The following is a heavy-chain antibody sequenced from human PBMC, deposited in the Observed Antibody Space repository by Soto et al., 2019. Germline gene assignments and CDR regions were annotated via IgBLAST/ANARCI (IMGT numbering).Heavy chain of an antibody. D-gene: IGHD3-22*01. CDR1: GGTFSSYS. CDR2: IIPIFGTA. Sequence: GASVKVSCKASGGTFSSYSISWVRQAPGQGLEWMGGIIPIFGTANYAQKFQGRVTITADESTSTGYMELSSLRSEDTAVNYCASSADYYGSSGYYYEPDYWGQGTLVTVSS. V-gene: IGHV1-69*13. J-gene: IGHJ4*02. CDR3: ASSADYYGSSGYYYEPDY.